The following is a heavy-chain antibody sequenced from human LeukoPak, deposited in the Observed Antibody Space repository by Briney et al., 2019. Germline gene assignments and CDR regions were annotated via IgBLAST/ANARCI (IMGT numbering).Heavy chain of an antibody. V-gene: IGHV1-2*02. J-gene: IGHJ4*02. Sequence: ASVKVSCKASGYSFTSYYMHWVRQAPGQGLEWMGWINPNSADTNYAQKFQGRVTMTSDTSISTAYMELSRLRSNDTAVYYCARGSPYDSSGYPYYFDYWGQGTLVTVSA. CDR1: GYSFTSYY. CDR3: ARGSPYDSSGYPYYFDY. CDR2: INPNSADT. D-gene: IGHD3-22*01.